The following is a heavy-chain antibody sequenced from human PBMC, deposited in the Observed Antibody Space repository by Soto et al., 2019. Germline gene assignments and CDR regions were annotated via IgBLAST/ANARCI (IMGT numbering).Heavy chain of an antibody. CDR1: GASISSYY. V-gene: IGHV4-4*07. D-gene: IGHD3-3*01. CDR2: IYTSGST. CDR3: ARDGGYGMDV. J-gene: IGHJ6*02. Sequence: QVQLQESGPGLVKPSETLSLTCTVSGASISSYYWTWIRQPAGTGLEWIGRIYTSGSTNYNPSLKSRVTMSVDTAKNQFFLKLSSVTAADTAVYYCARDGGYGMDVWGQGTTVTVSS.